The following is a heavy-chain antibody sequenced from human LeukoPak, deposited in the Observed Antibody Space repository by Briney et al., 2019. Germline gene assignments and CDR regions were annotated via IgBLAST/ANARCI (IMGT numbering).Heavy chain of an antibody. J-gene: IGHJ4*01. D-gene: IGHD6-13*01. CDR3: SRGREYISNWNPFDF. V-gene: IGHV3-74*01. CDR2: INGHGNTT. Sequence: PGGSLRLSCAASGFTLSNYWMRWVRQVPGKGLVWVSSINGHGNTTKYADSVRGRFTISRDNAKNTLFLQMYSLRADGTAVYFCSRGREYISNWNPFDFWGHGTLVTVSS. CDR1: GFTLSNYW.